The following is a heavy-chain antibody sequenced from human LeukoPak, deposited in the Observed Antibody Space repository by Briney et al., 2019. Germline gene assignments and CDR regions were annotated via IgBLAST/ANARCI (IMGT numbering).Heavy chain of an antibody. J-gene: IGHJ4*02. CDR1: GYTFISYD. D-gene: IGHD4-11*01. V-gene: IGHV1-8*01. Sequence: ASVKVSCKASGYTFISYDINWVRQATGQGLEWMGWMNPNSGNTGYAQKFQGRVTMTRNTSISTAYMELSSLRSEDTAVYYCARADASNYVGYFDYWGQGTLVTVSS. CDR2: MNPNSGNT. CDR3: ARADASNYVGYFDY.